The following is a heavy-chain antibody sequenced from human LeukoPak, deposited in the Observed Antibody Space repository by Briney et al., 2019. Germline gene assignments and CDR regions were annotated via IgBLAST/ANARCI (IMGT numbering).Heavy chain of an antibody. Sequence: GGSLTLSCVASGCIFSNYNMEWVRQAPGKGLEWVSSICTTSYYIYYADSVRGRFTISRDNAGNLLFLQMNSLSSVTAAEDDGARLLGGGFGKYYFDYWGQGTLVTVSS. CDR2: ICTTSYYI. CDR1: GCIFSNYN. CDR3: ARLLGGGFGKYYFDY. J-gene: IGHJ4*02. D-gene: IGHD3-10*01. V-gene: IGHV3-21*01.